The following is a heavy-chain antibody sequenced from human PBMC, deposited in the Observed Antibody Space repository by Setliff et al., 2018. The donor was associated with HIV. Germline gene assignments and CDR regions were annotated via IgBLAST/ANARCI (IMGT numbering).Heavy chain of an antibody. J-gene: IGHJ1*01. CDR3: ARDGRHDRSSWHVTHQYFKH. Sequence: SETLSLTCTVSGGSSSSRSYYWGWIRQPPGKGLEWIGSIYSSGSTYYNPSLKSRVTISVDTSKKQFSLRLSSVTAADTAVYYCARDGRHDRSSWHVTHQYFKHWGQGTLVTVSS. D-gene: IGHD6-13*01. V-gene: IGHV4-39*07. CDR1: GGSSSSRSYY. CDR2: IYSSGST.